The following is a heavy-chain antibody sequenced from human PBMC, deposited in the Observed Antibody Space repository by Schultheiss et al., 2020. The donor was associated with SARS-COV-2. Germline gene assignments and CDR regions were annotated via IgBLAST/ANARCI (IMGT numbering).Heavy chain of an antibody. CDR2: IYHSGST. CDR1: GGSFSGYY. Sequence: SETLSLTCAVYGGSFSGYYWSWIRQPPGKGLEWIGYIYHSGSTNYNPSLKSRVTISVDTSKNQFSLKLSSVTAADTAVYYCARVSSGHLDLYYFDYWGQGTLVTVSS. D-gene: IGHD3-10*01. J-gene: IGHJ4*02. V-gene: IGHV4-34*01. CDR3: ARVSSGHLDLYYFDY.